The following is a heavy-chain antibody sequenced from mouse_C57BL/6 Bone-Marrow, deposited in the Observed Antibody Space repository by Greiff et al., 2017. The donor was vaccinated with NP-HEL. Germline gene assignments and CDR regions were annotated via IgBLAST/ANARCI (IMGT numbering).Heavy chain of an antibody. V-gene: IGHV3-6*01. CDR1: GYSITSGYY. CDR3: AGALYYGSSYWYFDV. CDR2: ISYDGSN. Sequence: VQLKESGPGLVKPSQSLSLTCSVTGYSITSGYYWNWIRQFPGNKLEWMGYISYDGSNNYNPSLKNRISITRDTSKNQFFLKLNSVTTEDTATYYCAGALYYGSSYWYFDVWGTGTTVTVSS. D-gene: IGHD1-1*01. J-gene: IGHJ1*03.